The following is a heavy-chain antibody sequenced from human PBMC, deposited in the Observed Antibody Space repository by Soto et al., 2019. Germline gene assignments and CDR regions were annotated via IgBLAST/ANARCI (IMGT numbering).Heavy chain of an antibody. CDR3: ARVDGYNWNDNYYYYMDV. CDR1: GFTFSDYY. D-gene: IGHD1-1*01. CDR2: ISSSGSTI. Sequence: GGSLRLSCAASGFTFSDYYMSWIRQAPGKGLEWVSYISSSGSTIYYADSVKGRFTISRDNAKNSLYLQMNSLRAEDTAVYYCARVDGYNWNDNYYYYMDVWGKGTTVTVSS. V-gene: IGHV3-11*01. J-gene: IGHJ6*03.